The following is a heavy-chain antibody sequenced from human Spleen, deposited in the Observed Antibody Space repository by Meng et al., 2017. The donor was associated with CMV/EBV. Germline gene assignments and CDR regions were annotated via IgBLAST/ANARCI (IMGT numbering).Heavy chain of an antibody. CDR3: ARGLVPAAMGIGFDP. D-gene: IGHD2-2*01. J-gene: IGHJ5*02. CDR1: GGSFSGYY. Sequence: VSGGSFSGYYWSWIRQPPGKGLEWIGEINHSGSTNYNPSLKSRVTISVDTSKNQFSLKLSSVTAADTAVYYCARGLVPAAMGIGFDPWGQGTLVTVSS. V-gene: IGHV4-34*01. CDR2: INHSGST.